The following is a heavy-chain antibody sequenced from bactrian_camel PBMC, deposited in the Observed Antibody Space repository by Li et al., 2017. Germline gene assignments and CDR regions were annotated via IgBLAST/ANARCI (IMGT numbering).Heavy chain of an antibody. J-gene: IGHJ4*01. Sequence: QLVESGGGLVQPGGSLRLSCAASGFTFSSYWMYWVRQAPGKGLEWVSGINSGGLTTAIADSLKGRFTISRDNAKNTVHLLMSDLKPEDTAVYYCVSTSLGATGAYGGYPWNYWSQGTQVTVS. D-gene: IGHD6*01. V-gene: IGHV3S25*01. CDR1: GFTFSSYW. CDR3: VSTSLGATGAYGGYPWNY. CDR2: INSGGLTT.